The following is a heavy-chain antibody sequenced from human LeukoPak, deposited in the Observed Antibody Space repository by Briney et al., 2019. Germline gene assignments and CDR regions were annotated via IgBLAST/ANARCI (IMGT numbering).Heavy chain of an antibody. J-gene: IGHJ4*02. V-gene: IGHV3-7*04. D-gene: IGHD5-18*01. CDR3: ARDEAGYSYGIDY. CDR2: IKQDGSEK. Sequence: GGPLRLSCAASGFTFSSCWMSWVRQAPGKGLEWVANIKQDGSEKYYVDSVKGRFTISRDNAKNSLYLQMNSLRAEDTAVYYCARDEAGYSYGIDYWGQGTLVTVSS. CDR1: GFTFSSCW.